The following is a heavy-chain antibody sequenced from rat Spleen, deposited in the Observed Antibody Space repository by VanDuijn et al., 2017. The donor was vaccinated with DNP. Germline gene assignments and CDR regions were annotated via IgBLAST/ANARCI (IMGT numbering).Heavy chain of an antibody. CDR3: ARSRIAYYSNYNYAMDA. V-gene: IGHV2-27*01. J-gene: IGHJ4*01. CDR1: YH. CDR2: IQSGGTT. D-gene: IGHD1-2*01. Sequence: YHVHWVRLPPGKGLEWMGRIQSGGTTDYNSALKSRLSISRDTSKSQVFLKVNSVQTEDRAMYFCARSRIAYYSNYNYAMDAWGQGTSVTVSS.